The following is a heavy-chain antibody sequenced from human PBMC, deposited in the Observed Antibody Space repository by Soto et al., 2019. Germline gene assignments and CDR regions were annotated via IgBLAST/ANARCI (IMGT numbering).Heavy chain of an antibody. CDR1: GFTFSSYG. D-gene: IGHD6-19*01. J-gene: IGHJ4*02. CDR3: AKIPTGGGCLNYFNH. V-gene: IGHV3-30*18. CDR2: ISYDGSNK. Sequence: PGGSLRLSCAASGFTFSSYGMHWVRQAPGKGLEWVAVISYDGSNKYYADSVKGRFTISRDNSKITLYLQMNSLRREDTAVYYWAKIPTGGGCLNYFNHGGQGTLVTFSS.